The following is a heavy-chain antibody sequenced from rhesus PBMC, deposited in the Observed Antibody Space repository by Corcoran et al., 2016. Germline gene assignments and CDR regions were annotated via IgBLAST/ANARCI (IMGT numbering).Heavy chain of an antibody. D-gene: IGHD4-35*01. CDR1: GFTFSSYW. Sequence: EVQLVESGGGLAKPGGSLRLSCAASGFTFSSYWRNWVRQTPGKGLEWISASNSGGGSKYYADAVKGRFTISRDNSKNTLSLQMNSLRAEDTAVYYCAKEPTVTTSGYWGQGVLVTVSS. CDR3: AKEPTVTTSGY. CDR2: SNSGGGSK. J-gene: IGHJ4*01. V-gene: IGHV3S42*01.